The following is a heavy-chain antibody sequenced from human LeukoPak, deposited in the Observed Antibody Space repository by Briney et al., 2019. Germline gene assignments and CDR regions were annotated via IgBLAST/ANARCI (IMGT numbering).Heavy chain of an antibody. CDR2: ISSRCSSK. Sequence: GGSWGFSCEAPGLTFGGYGLTWFGQPPGKGRSWISIISSRCSSKFYGGSVKGRFTISREKAKKSLFLKKSSLRAEDTAVYYCARDPRGNGAPHYWGQGTLVTGSS. J-gene: IGHJ4*02. CDR3: ARDPRGNGAPHY. CDR1: GLTFGGYG. V-gene: IGHV3-48*01. D-gene: IGHD2-8*01.